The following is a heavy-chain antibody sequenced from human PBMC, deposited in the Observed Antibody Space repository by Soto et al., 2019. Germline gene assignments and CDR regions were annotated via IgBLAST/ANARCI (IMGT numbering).Heavy chain of an antibody. CDR2: INTANGNT. J-gene: IGHJ6*02. D-gene: IGHD4-17*01. CDR3: ARDKGLGTMTTGGMDV. Sequence: QVQLVQSGAEVKKPGASVKVSCKASGYTFSTYAIHWVRQAPGQRLEWMGWINTANGNTKYSQNFQGRVTIARDTSATTAFMDLSSLRSEDTAVYYCARDKGLGTMTTGGMDVWGQGTTVTVSS. V-gene: IGHV1-3*04. CDR1: GYTFSTYA.